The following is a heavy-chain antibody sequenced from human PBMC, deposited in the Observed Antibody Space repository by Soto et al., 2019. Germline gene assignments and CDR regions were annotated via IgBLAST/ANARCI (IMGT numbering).Heavy chain of an antibody. CDR2: IYYSGST. CDR3: ARHKKWELPYYFDY. V-gene: IGHV4-39*01. D-gene: IGHD1-26*01. Sequence: PSETLSLTCTVSGGSISSYYWGWIRQPPGKGLEWIGSIYYSGSTYYNPSLKSRVTISVDTSKNQFSLKLSSVTAADTVVYYCARHKKWELPYYFDYWGQGTLVTVSS. J-gene: IGHJ4*02. CDR1: GGSISSYY.